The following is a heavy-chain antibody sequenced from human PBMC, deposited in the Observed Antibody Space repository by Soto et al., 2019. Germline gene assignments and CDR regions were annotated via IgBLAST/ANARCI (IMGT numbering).Heavy chain of an antibody. CDR2: IWYDGSNK. Sequence: XGSLRLSCAASGFTFSSYGMHWVRQAPGKGLEWVAVIWYDGSNKYYADSVKGRFTISRDNSKNTLYLQMNSLRAEDTAVYYCEREPDSSSWYFDYWAQGTLVTVSS. CDR1: GFTFSSYG. J-gene: IGHJ4*02. V-gene: IGHV3-33*01. D-gene: IGHD6-13*01. CDR3: EREPDSSSWYFDY.